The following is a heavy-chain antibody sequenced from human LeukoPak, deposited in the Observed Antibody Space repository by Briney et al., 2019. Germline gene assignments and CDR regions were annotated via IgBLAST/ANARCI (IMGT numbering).Heavy chain of an antibody. V-gene: IGHV3-23*01. J-gene: IGHJ4*02. D-gene: IGHD3-3*01. CDR2: ISGSGGST. CDR1: GFTFSSYA. Sequence: GGSLRLSCAASGFTFSSYAMSWVRQAPGKGLEWVSAISGSGGSTYYADSVKGRFTISRDNSKNTLYLQMNSLRAEDTAVYYCAKDLLRFFPGKNRNNPRLDWGQGTLVTVSS. CDR3: AKDLLRFFPGKNRNNPRLD.